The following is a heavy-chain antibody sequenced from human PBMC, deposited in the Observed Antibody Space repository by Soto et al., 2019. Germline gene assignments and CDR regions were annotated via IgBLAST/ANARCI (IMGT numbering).Heavy chain of an antibody. CDR1: GFTFSSYS. CDR3: ARACRLYDSSGYYYDGVYYFDY. D-gene: IGHD3-22*01. V-gene: IGHV3-21*01. CDR2: ISSSSSYI. J-gene: IGHJ4*02. Sequence: GGSLRLSCAASGFTFSSYSMNWVRQAPGKGLEWVSSISSSSSYIYYADSVKGRFTISRDNAKNSLYLQMNSLRAEDTAVYYCARACRLYDSSGYYYDGVYYFDYWGQGTLVTVSS.